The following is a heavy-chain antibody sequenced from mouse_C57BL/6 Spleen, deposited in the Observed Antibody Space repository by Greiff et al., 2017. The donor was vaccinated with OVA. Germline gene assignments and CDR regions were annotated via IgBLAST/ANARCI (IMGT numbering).Heavy chain of an antibody. Sequence: EVQVVESGGGLVQPKGSLKLSCAASGFSFNTYAMNWVRQAPGKGLEWVARIRSKSNNYATYYADSVKDRFTISRDDSESMLYLQMNNLKTEDTAMYYCVRDYYGSVDVWGTGTTVTVSS. CDR3: VRDYYGSVDV. CDR2: IRSKSNNYAT. CDR1: GFSFNTYA. D-gene: IGHD1-1*01. V-gene: IGHV10-1*01. J-gene: IGHJ1*03.